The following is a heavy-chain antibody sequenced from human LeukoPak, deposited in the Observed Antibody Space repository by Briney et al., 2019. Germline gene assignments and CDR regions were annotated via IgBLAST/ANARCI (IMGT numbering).Heavy chain of an antibody. V-gene: IGHV4-59*02. CDR3: ASRKLGNDY. CDR1: GGSVSDYY. Sequence: KTSETLSLTCTISGGSVSDYYWRWIRQSPGKGLEWIGYIYYTGSTIFSPSLKSRVPIPANPSQNQFVSKLNSVTAADTAVYYCASRKLGNDYWGQGTLVTVSS. D-gene: IGHD7-27*01. J-gene: IGHJ4*02. CDR2: IYYTGST.